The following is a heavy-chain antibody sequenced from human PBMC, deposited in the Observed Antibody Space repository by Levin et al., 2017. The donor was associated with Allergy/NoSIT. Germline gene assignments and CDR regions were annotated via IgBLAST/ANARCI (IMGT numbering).Heavy chain of an antibody. J-gene: IGHJ4*02. CDR2: IYPDDSDT. V-gene: IGHV5-51*01. Sequence: HGESLKISCQGSGYSFSKYWIGWVRQMPGKGLEWMGIIYPDDSDTRYSPSFQGQVTISADKSINTAYLRWSSLKASDTGMYYCASAGPSVVVPAAFWGLGTLVTVSS. CDR1: GYSFSKYW. D-gene: IGHD2-2*01. CDR3: ASAGPSVVVPAAF.